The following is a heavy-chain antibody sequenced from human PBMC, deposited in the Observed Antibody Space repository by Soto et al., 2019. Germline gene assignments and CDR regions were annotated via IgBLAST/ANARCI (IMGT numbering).Heavy chain of an antibody. V-gene: IGHV1-8*01. Sequence: QVQLVQSGAEVKKPGASVKVSCKAAGYTFTSYEINWVRQATGQGLEWMGWMNPNSGDTGYAQKFQGRVTMTRNTSISTAYMELSSLRSEDTAVYYCARGELLWFGELLRWGQGTLVTVSS. CDR3: ARGELLWFGELLR. CDR2: MNPNSGDT. CDR1: GYTFTSYE. J-gene: IGHJ4*02. D-gene: IGHD3-10*01.